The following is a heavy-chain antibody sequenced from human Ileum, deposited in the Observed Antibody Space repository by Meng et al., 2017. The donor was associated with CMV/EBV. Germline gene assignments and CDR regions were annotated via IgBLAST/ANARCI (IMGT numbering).Heavy chain of an antibody. CDR3: VRGAYKITMVRGVIVWFDP. V-gene: IGHV3-52*01. Sequence: FRRSWMHWVCQAPEKGLEWVADIKCDGSEKYYVDSVKGRLTISRDNAKNSLYLQVDSLRGEDMTVYYCVRGAYKITMVRGVIVWFDPWGQGTLVTVSS. CDR1: FRRSW. J-gene: IGHJ5*02. D-gene: IGHD3-10*01. CDR2: IKCDGSEK.